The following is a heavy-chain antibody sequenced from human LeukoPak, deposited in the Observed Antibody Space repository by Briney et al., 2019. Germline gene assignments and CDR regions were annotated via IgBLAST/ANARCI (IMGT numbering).Heavy chain of an antibody. CDR2: ISGSGGST. Sequence: GALRLSCAASGFTFSSYAMSWVRQAPGKGLEWVSAISGSGGSTYYADSVKGRFTISRDNSKNTLYLQMNSLRAEDTAVYYCAKWDYDFWSGYYPFDYWGQGTLVTVSS. D-gene: IGHD3-3*01. CDR1: GFTFSSYA. V-gene: IGHV3-23*01. J-gene: IGHJ4*02. CDR3: AKWDYDFWSGYYPFDY.